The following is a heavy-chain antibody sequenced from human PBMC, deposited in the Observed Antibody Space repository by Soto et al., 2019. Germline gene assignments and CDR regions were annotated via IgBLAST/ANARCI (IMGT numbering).Heavy chain of an antibody. CDR3: ARVPGSSSWYYYYYGMDV. CDR1: GYTFTSYD. Sequence: ASVQVSCKASGYTFTSYDINWVRQATGQGLEWMGWMNPNSGNTGYAQKFQGRVTMTRNTSISTAYMELSSLRSEDTAVYYCARVPGSSSWYYYYYGMDVWGQGTTVTVSS. D-gene: IGHD6-13*01. J-gene: IGHJ6*02. CDR2: MNPNSGNT. V-gene: IGHV1-8*01.